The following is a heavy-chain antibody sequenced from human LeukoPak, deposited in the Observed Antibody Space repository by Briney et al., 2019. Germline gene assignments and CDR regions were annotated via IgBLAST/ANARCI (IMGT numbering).Heavy chain of an antibody. J-gene: IGHJ6*04. D-gene: IGHD2-15*01. V-gene: IGHV3-21*01. Sequence: GGSLRLSCAASGFTFSSYSMNWVRQAPGKGLEWVSSISSSSSYRYYADSVKGRFTISRDNAKNSLYLQMNSLRAEDTAVYYCARDNQDIVVVVAATGSAGYGMDVWGKGTTVTVSS. CDR3: ARDNQDIVVVVAATGSAGYGMDV. CDR1: GFTFSSYS. CDR2: ISSSSSYR.